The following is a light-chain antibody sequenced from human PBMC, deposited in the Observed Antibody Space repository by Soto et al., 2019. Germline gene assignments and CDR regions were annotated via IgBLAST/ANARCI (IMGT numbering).Light chain of an antibody. V-gene: IGLV2-14*01. CDR1: SSDIGRYNY. CDR3: SSYRSSSTPPYV. J-gene: IGLJ1*01. Sequence: QSVLTQPASVSGSPGQSITISCTGTSSDIGRYNYVSWYQQHPGKAPKLMISEVSSRPSGVSDRFSGSKSGNTASLSISGPQAEDEADYYCSSYRSSSTPPYVFGTGTKGTVL. CDR2: EVS.